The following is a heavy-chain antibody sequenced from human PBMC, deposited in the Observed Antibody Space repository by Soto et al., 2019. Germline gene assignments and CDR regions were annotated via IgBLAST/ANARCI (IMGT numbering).Heavy chain of an antibody. D-gene: IGHD2-15*01. J-gene: IGHJ5*02. CDR3: ARAPVVAAPNWFDP. V-gene: IGHV3-33*01. Sequence: PWGSLRLSCAPGGFTLSSYCMHWVRQAPGKGLEWVAVIWYDGSNKYYADSVKGRFTISRDNSKNTLYLQMNSLRAEDTAVYYCARAPVVAAPNWFDPWGQGTLV. CDR2: IWYDGSNK. CDR1: GFTLSSYC.